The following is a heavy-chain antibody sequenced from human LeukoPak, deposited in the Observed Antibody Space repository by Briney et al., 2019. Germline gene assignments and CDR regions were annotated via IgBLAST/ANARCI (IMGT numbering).Heavy chain of an antibody. V-gene: IGHV5-51*01. D-gene: IGHD2-2*01. CDR2: IYPGDFDT. CDR1: GYSLSTYW. J-gene: IGHJ5*02. CDR3: ARLASHCSDSSCQVMRWFDP. Sequence: GESLKISCKGSGYSLSTYWIGWVRQMPGKGLEWMGIIYPGDFDTRYSPSFQGQVTISVDKSINTAYLQWSSLKASDTAIYYCARLASHCSDSSCQVMRWFDPWGQGTLVTVSS.